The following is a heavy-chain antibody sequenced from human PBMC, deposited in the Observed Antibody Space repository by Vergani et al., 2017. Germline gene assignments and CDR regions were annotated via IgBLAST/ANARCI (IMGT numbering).Heavy chain of an antibody. CDR3: ARARNHGLDV. Sequence: QVQLVQSGSELKKPGASVKVSCRASGYTFTTYALSWVRQAPGQELQWMGWINTNTGNPTYAKGFTGRFVFSLDTSVSTTYLQIDSLKAEDTAVYYCARARNHGLDVWGQGTTVTVSS. D-gene: IGHD1-14*01. CDR1: GYTFTTYA. CDR2: INTNTGNP. V-gene: IGHV7-4-1*01. J-gene: IGHJ6*02.